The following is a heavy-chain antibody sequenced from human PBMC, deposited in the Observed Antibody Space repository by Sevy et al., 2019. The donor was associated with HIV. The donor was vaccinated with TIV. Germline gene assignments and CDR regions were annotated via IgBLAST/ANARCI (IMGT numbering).Heavy chain of an antibody. J-gene: IGHJ6*02. Sequence: QSQTLSLTCAISGDSVSSNSAAWNWIRQSPSRGLEWLGRTYCRSKCYNDYAVAVKSRITIDPDTSKNQFSLHLTSVTPKDTAVYYCARENPGSVYYALDVWGQGTTVTVSS. V-gene: IGHV6-1*01. CDR3: ARENPGSVYYALDV. D-gene: IGHD7-27*01. CDR2: TYCRSKCYN. CDR1: GDSVSSNSAA.